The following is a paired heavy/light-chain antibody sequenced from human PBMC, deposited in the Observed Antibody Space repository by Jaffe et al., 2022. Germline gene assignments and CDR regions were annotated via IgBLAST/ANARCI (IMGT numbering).Heavy chain of an antibody. D-gene: IGHD5-12*01. CDR1: GFTFDDYA. CDR3: AKVKVYSGYDDVGYFDY. V-gene: IGHV3-9*01. Sequence: EVQLVESGGGLVQPGRSLRLSCAASGFTFDDYAMHWVRQAPGKGLEWVSGISWNSGSIGYADSVKGRFTISRDNAKNSLYLQMNSLRAEDTALYYCAKVKVYSGYDDVGYFDYWGQGTLVTVSS. CDR2: ISWNSGSI. J-gene: IGHJ4*02.
Light chain of an antibody. CDR1: KLGDKY. CDR3: QAWDSSYMYVV. V-gene: IGLV3-1*01. Sequence: SYELTQPPSVSVSPGQTASITCSGDKLGDKYACWYQQKPGQSPVLVIYQDSKRPSGIPERFSGSNSGNTATLTISGTQAMDEADYYCQAWDSSYMYVVFGGGTKLTVL. CDR2: QDS. J-gene: IGLJ2*01.